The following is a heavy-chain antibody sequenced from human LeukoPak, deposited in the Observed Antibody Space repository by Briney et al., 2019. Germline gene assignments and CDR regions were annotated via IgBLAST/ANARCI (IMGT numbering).Heavy chain of an antibody. V-gene: IGHV3-30*03. J-gene: IGHJ4*02. CDR3: TSYIVGETDY. CDR1: GFTFSSYG. CDR2: ISYDGSNK. D-gene: IGHD1-26*01. Sequence: GGSLRLSCAASGFTFSSYGMHWVRQAPGKGLEWVAVISYDGSNKYYADSVKGRFTISRDNSKNTLYLQMNSLKTEDTAVYYCTSYIVGETDYWGQGTLVTVSS.